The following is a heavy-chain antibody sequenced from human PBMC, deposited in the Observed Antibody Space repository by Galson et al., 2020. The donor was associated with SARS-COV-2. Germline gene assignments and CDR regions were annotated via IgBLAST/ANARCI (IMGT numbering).Heavy chain of an antibody. CDR3: ARHIPGGGYYYGLDV. V-gene: IGHV4-59*08. Sequence: ETSETLSLTCTVSGGSISTYYWSWIRQTPGKGLDWIGYMYYSGTTKDNPSLKSRVTISVDTSKNQFSLKLSSVTAADTAVYYCARHIPGGGYYYGLDVWGQGTAVTVSS. CDR1: GGSISTYY. CDR2: MYYSGTT. J-gene: IGHJ6*02. D-gene: IGHD2-15*01.